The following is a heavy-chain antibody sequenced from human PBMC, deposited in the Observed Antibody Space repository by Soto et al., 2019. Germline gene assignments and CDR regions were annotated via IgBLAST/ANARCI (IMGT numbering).Heavy chain of an antibody. V-gene: IGHV6-1*01. CDR2: TYYRSKWYN. D-gene: IGHD6-13*01. J-gene: IGHJ6*03. Sequence: PSQTLSLTCAISGDSVSSNSAAWNWIRQSPSRGLEWLGRTYYRSKWYNDYAVSVKSRITINPDTSKNQFSLQLNSVTPEDTAVYYCAKTHIAAAGYYYYYYMDVWGKGTTVTVSS. CDR1: GDSVSSNSAA. CDR3: AKTHIAAAGYYYYYYMDV.